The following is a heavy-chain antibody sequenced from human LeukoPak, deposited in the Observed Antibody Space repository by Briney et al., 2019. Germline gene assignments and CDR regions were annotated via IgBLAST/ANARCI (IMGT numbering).Heavy chain of an antibody. V-gene: IGHV1-2*02. D-gene: IGHD2-2*01. J-gene: IGHJ3*02. CDR3: TKPQPGAFEI. CDR1: GYTFTNYY. Sequence: ASVKVSCKASGYTFTNYYVHWVRQAPGQGLEWLGWINTKSGAPNYAQKFQGRVTMTRDTSINTAYLGLNSLTSDDTALYYCTKPQPGAFEIWGQGTMVTVSS. CDR2: INTKSGAP.